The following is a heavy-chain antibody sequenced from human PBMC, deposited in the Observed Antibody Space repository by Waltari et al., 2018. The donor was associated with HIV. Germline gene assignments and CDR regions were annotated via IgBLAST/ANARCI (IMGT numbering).Heavy chain of an antibody. Sequence: QVQLQESGPGLVKPSETLSLTCTVSGGSISSHYWSWIRQPAGKGLEWIGRIYTSGITNYNPSLKSRVTMSVDTSQNHFSLKLSSVTAADTAVYYCARHMDIYCGCDCSEPSFDYWGLGTLVTVFS. D-gene: IGHD2-21*02. J-gene: IGHJ4*02. V-gene: IGHV4-4*07. CDR1: GGSISSHY. CDR3: ARHMDIYCGCDCSEPSFDY. CDR2: IYTSGIT.